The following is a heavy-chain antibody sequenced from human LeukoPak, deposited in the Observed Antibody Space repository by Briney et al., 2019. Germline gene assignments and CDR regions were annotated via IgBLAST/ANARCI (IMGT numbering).Heavy chain of an antibody. CDR1: GFTFSSYA. V-gene: IGHV3-53*01. J-gene: IGHJ6*03. Sequence: GGSLRLSCAASGFTFSSYAMSWVRQAPGKGLEWVSVIYSDGKTFYSDSVKGRLTISRDNSKNTLYLQMNSLRAEDTAVYYCARDSGDGDYTPDMDLWGKGTTVTVSS. CDR3: ARDSGDGDYTPDMDL. D-gene: IGHD2-21*02. CDR2: IYSDGKT.